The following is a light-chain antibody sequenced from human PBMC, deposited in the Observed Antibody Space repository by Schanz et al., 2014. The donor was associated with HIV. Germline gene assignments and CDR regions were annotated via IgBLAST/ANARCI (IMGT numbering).Light chain of an antibody. J-gene: IGLJ3*02. CDR2: DNF. V-gene: IGLV1-40*01. CDR3: ATWDDSLNAWV. CDR1: NSNIGAGYA. Sequence: QSVLTQPPSVSGAPGQRVTISCTGSNSNIGAGYAVHWYQQLPGTAPKLLISDNFKRPSGVPDRFSGSKSDTSASLAITGLQADDEAHYYCATWDDSLNAWVFGGGTKLTVL.